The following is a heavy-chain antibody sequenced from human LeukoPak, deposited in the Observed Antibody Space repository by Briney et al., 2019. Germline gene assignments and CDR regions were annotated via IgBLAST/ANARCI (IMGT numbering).Heavy chain of an antibody. V-gene: IGHV1-18*01. D-gene: IGHD4-17*01. J-gene: IGHJ6*02. CDR2: ISAYNGNT. CDR3: ARGYGDYYSMDV. CDR1: GYTFSNNG. Sequence: GASVKVSCKASGYTFSNNGFSWVRQAPGQGLEWMGWISAYNGNTNYAQKFQDRVTMTTDTSTSTAYMELRSLRSDDTAVYYCARGYGDYYSMDVWGQGTTVTVSS.